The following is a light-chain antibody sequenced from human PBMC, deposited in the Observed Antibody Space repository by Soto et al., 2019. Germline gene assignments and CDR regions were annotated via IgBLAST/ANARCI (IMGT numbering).Light chain of an antibody. Sequence: EIVLTQSPGTLSLSPGESATLSCRASQSLTSDYLAWYQQKPGQTPRLLIHGASSRATGIPDRFSGSGSGTEFTLTISRLEPEDFAVYYCLQRSDWRTFGRGTKVDIK. CDR3: LQRSDWRT. CDR2: GAS. V-gene: IGKV3D-20*02. CDR1: QSLTSDY. J-gene: IGKJ1*01.